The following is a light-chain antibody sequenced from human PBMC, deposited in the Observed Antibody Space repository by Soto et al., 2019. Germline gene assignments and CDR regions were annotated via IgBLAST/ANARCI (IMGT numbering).Light chain of an antibody. Sequence: EIVMTQSPATLSVSPGERATFSCRASQSVSSNLAWYQQKPGQAPRLLIYGASIRATGIPARFSGSGSGTEFTLTISCLQSEDFATYYCQQYYSYPLTFGGGTKVDIK. CDR1: QSVSSN. V-gene: IGKV3-15*01. CDR2: GAS. CDR3: QQYYSYPLT. J-gene: IGKJ4*01.